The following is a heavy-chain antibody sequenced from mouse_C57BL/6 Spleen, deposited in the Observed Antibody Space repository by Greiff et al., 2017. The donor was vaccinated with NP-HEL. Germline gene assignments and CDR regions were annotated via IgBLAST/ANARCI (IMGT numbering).Heavy chain of an antibody. J-gene: IGHJ4*01. V-gene: IGHV1-82*01. Sequence: VQLQQSGPELVKPGASVKISCKASGYAFSSSWMNWVKQRPGKGLEWIGRIYPGDGDTNYNGKFKGKATLTADKSSSTAYMQLSSLTSEDSAVYFCARSRYDYGGEVLDYWGQGTSVTVSS. D-gene: IGHD2-4*01. CDR2: IYPGDGDT. CDR1: GYAFSSSW. CDR3: ARSRYDYGGEVLDY.